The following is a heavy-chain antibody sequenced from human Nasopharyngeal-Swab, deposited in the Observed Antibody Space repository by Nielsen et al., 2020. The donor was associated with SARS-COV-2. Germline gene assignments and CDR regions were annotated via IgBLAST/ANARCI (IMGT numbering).Heavy chain of an antibody. CDR3: AKDIAMVRGVISFPYFDY. J-gene: IGHJ4*02. Sequence: WIRQPPGKGLEWVSAISGSGGSTYYADSVKGRFTISRDNSKNTPYLQMNSLRAEDTAVYYCAKDIAMVRGVISFPYFDYWGQGTLVTVSS. D-gene: IGHD3-10*01. CDR2: ISGSGGST. V-gene: IGHV3-23*01.